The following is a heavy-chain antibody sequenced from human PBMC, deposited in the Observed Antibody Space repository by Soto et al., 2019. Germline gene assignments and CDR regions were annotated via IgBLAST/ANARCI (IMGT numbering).Heavy chain of an antibody. CDR3: AKDPHDY. Sequence: QVQLVESGGGVVQPGRSLRLSCAASGFTFSSYGMHWVRQAPGKGLEWVAVISYDGSNKYYADSVKSRFTISRDNSKNTLYLQMNSLRAEDRAVYYCAKDPHDYWGQGTLVTVSS. V-gene: IGHV3-30*18. J-gene: IGHJ4*02. CDR1: GFTFSSYG. CDR2: ISYDGSNK.